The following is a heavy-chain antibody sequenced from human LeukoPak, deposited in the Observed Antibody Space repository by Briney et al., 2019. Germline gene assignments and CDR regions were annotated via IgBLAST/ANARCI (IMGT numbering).Heavy chain of an antibody. V-gene: IGHV3-53*01. D-gene: IGHD6-13*01. Sequence: GGSLRLSCAASGVTVSSNYMSWVRQAPGKGLEWVAGIYSGGSTYYAGSVKGRFTMPRDNSKNTLYLQMNSLRAEDTAVYYCATTATAGTFAFDIWGQGTMVTVSS. CDR3: ATTATAGTFAFDI. J-gene: IGHJ3*02. CDR1: GVTVSSNY. CDR2: IYSGGST.